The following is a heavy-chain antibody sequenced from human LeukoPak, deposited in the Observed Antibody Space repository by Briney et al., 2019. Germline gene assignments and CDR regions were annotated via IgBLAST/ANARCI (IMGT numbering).Heavy chain of an antibody. D-gene: IGHD5-12*01. CDR1: GFTFTSHE. J-gene: IGHJ5*02. CDR3: TRCGRDVVARIPGFDP. V-gene: IGHV3-48*03. CDR2: INGDGSTT. Sequence: PGGSLRLSRAASGFTFTSHEMNWVRQAPGKGLEWVSYINGDGSTTYYADSVKGRFTISRDNAKNSLYLQVNSLRAEDTAVYYCTRCGRDVVARIPGFDPWGQGTLVTVS.